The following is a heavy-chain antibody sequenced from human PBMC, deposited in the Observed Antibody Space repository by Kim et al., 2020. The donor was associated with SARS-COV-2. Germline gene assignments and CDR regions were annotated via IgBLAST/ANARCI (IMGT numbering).Heavy chain of an antibody. Sequence: GGSLRLSCAASGYTFSSYSMSWVRQAPGKGLEWVASINHDGTEKYYVDSVKGRFTISRDNAKNSLFLQMNSLRAEDTALYYCTRQWDWGQGTLVTVSS. V-gene: IGHV3-7*05. CDR3: TRQWD. CDR1: GYTFSSYS. CDR2: INHDGTEK. J-gene: IGHJ4*02. D-gene: IGHD1-26*01.